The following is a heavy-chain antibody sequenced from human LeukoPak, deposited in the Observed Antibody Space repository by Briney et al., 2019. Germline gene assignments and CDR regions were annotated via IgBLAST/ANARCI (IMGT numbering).Heavy chain of an antibody. J-gene: IGHJ4*02. V-gene: IGHV1-69*13. CDR1: GGTFSSYA. CDR2: IIPIFGTA. Sequence: SVKVSCKASGGTFSSYAISWVRQAPGQGLEWMGGIIPIFGTANYAQKFQGRVTITADESTSTAYMELSSLRSEDTAVYYCARDPEPLYDILTGYSDYWGQGTLVTVSS. D-gene: IGHD3-9*01. CDR3: ARDPEPLYDILTGYSDY.